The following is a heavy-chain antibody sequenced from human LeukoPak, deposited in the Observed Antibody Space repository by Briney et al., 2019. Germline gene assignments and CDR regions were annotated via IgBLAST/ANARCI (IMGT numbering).Heavy chain of an antibody. D-gene: IGHD3-22*01. Sequence: GASLRLSCAASGFTFSSYAMSWVRQAPGKGLEWVSAIGGSGGSTYYADSVKGRFTISRDNSKNTLYLQMNSLRAEDTAVYYCAKEGDSSGYYSDAFDIWGQGTMVTVSS. J-gene: IGHJ3*02. V-gene: IGHV3-23*01. CDR2: IGGSGGST. CDR3: AKEGDSSGYYSDAFDI. CDR1: GFTFSSYA.